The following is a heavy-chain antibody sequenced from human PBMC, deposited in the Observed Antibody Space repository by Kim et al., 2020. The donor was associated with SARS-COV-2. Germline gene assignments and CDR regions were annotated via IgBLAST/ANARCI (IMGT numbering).Heavy chain of an antibody. J-gene: IGHJ2*01. Sequence: SETLSLTCTVSGGSISSYYWSWIRQPPGKGLEWIGYIYYSGSTNYNPSLKSRVTISVDTSKNQFSLKLSSVTAADTAVYYCARRAIVVVTDKYWYFDLWGRGTRGTVSS. D-gene: IGHD2-21*02. CDR3: ARRAIVVVTDKYWYFDL. CDR1: GGSISSYY. CDR2: IYYSGST. V-gene: IGHV4-59*08.